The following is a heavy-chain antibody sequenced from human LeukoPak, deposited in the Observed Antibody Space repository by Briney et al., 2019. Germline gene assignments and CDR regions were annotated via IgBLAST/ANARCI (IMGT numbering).Heavy chain of an antibody. J-gene: IGHJ6*03. V-gene: IGHV4-59*01. Sequence: SETLSLTCTVSGGSISSYYWSWIRQPPGKGLEWIGYIYYSGSTNYNPSLKSRVTISVDTSKNQFSLKLSSVTAADTAVYYCARVTVLRYFDWLPQTGLYYYYYYMDVWGKGTTVTISS. CDR2: IYYSGST. D-gene: IGHD3-9*01. CDR1: GGSISSYY. CDR3: ARVTVLRYFDWLPQTGLYYYYYYMDV.